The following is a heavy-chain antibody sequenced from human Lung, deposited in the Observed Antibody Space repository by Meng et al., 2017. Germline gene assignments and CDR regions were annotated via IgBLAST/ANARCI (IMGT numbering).Heavy chain of an antibody. CDR3: ATKPSPGFGMDV. V-gene: IGHV3-7*01. CDR1: GISLNTNW. CDR2: INQGGSEK. Sequence: GESLKTSCAASGISLNTNWMAWVRQAPGKGLEWMANINQGGSEKNYVDSVKGRFTISRDNAKNSLYLQMNSLRAEDTAVYYCATKPSPGFGMDVWGQGTTVTVSS. D-gene: IGHD1-14*01. J-gene: IGHJ6*02.